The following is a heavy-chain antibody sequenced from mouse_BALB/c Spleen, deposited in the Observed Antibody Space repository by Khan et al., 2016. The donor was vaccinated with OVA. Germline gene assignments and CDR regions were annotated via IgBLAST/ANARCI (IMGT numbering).Heavy chain of an antibody. V-gene: IGHV1-81*01. CDR3: ARSGYGTFAY. D-gene: IGHD2-10*02. Sequence: QVQLQQSGSELVKPGASVKMSCKASGYTFTDYIINWVKQRTGQGLEWIGDIYPGSDNTYYNEKFKGKAALTADKSSNTVYMQLSSLTSEDSAVYFCARSGYGTFAYWGQGTLVTVSA. J-gene: IGHJ3*01. CDR1: GYTFTDYI. CDR2: IYPGSDNT.